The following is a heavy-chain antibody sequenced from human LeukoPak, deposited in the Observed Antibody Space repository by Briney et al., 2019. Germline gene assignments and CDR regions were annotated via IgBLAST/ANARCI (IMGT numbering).Heavy chain of an antibody. CDR1: GGSISSSSYY. CDR2: IYYSGST. D-gene: IGHD5-24*01. CDR3: ARGVATIRVFDY. J-gene: IGHJ4*02. Sequence: SETLSLTCTVSGGSISSSSYYWGWIRQPPGKGLEWIGSIYYSGSTYYNPSLKSRITISVDTSKNQFSLKLSSVTAADTAVYYCARGVATIRVFDYWGQGTLVTVSS. V-gene: IGHV4-39*01.